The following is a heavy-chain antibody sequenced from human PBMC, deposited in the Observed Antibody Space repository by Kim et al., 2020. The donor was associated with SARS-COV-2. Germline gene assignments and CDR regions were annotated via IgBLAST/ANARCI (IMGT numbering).Heavy chain of an antibody. CDR3: ARRGTAAGLTPGWFDP. V-gene: IGHV4-39*01. CDR1: GGSISSSSYY. D-gene: IGHD6-13*01. Sequence: SETLSLTCTVSGGSISSSSYYWGWIRQPPGKGLEWIGSIYYSGSTYYNPSLKSRVTISVDTSKNQFSLKLSSVTAADTAVYYCARRGTAAGLTPGWFDPWGQGTLVTVSS. J-gene: IGHJ5*02. CDR2: IYYSGST.